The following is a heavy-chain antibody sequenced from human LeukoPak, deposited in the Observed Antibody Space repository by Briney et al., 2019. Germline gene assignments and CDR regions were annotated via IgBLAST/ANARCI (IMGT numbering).Heavy chain of an antibody. V-gene: IGHV3-33*01. CDR2: IWYDGSNK. J-gene: IGHJ3*02. CDR3: ARWSSGPDAFDI. Sequence: PGGSLRLSCAASGFTFSSYGMHWVRPAPGKGLGRVAVIWYDGSNKYYADSVKGRYTISRDNSKNTLYLQMNSLRAEDTAVYYCARWSSGPDAFDIWGQGTMVTVSS. D-gene: IGHD3-22*01. CDR1: GFTFSSYG.